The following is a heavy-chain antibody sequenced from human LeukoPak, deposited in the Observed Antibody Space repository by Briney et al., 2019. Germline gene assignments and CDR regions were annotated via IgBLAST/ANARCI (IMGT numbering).Heavy chain of an antibody. CDR3: ATGMPYYYYMDV. CDR1: GFTFSSYA. J-gene: IGHJ6*03. V-gene: IGHV3-23*01. D-gene: IGHD2-2*01. CDR2: ISGSGGST. Sequence: PGGSLRLSWAASGFTFSSYAMSWVRQAPGKGLEWVSTISGSGGSTYYADSVKGRFTISRDNSKNTLYLQMNSLRAEDTAVYHCATGMPYYYYMDVWGKGTTVTVSS.